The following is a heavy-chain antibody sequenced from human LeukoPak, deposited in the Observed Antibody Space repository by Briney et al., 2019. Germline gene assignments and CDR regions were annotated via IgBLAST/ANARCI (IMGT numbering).Heavy chain of an antibody. D-gene: IGHD6-19*01. CDR1: GGTFSSYA. CDR3: ARARDSSGWAVYFDY. Sequence: SVKVSCKASGGTFSSYAISWVRQAPGQGLEWMGGIIPIFGTANYAQKFQGRVTITADESTSTAYMELSSLRAEDTAVYYCARARDSSGWAVYFDYWGQGTLVTVSS. J-gene: IGHJ4*02. V-gene: IGHV1-69*13. CDR2: IIPIFGTA.